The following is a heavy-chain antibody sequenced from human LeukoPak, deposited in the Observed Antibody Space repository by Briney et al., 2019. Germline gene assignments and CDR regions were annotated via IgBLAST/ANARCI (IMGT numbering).Heavy chain of an antibody. Sequence: GGSLRLSCAASGFTFSSYAMSWVRQAPGKGLEWVSAISGSGGSTYYADSVKGRFTISRDNSKNTLYLQMNSPRAEDTAVYYCAKGGRYFDWLLPYFDYWGQGTLVTVSS. V-gene: IGHV3-23*01. J-gene: IGHJ4*02. CDR1: GFTFSSYA. CDR2: ISGSGGST. D-gene: IGHD3-9*01. CDR3: AKGGRYFDWLLPYFDY.